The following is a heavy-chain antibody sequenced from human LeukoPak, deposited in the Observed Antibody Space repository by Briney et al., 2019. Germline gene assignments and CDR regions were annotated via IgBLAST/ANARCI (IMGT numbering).Heavy chain of an antibody. Sequence: ASVKVSCKASGYTFTDYYINWVRQAPGQGLEWMGWINPNSGGTNYAQKFQGRVTMTRDTSISTAYMELSSLRSEDTAVYYCARDPVAGYSDWGQGTLVTVSS. D-gene: IGHD3-9*01. V-gene: IGHV1-2*02. CDR3: ARDPVAGYSD. J-gene: IGHJ4*02. CDR1: GYTFTDYY. CDR2: INPNSGGT.